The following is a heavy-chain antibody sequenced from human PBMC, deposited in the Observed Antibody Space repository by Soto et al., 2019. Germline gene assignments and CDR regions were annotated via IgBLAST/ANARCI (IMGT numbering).Heavy chain of an antibody. J-gene: IGHJ4*02. D-gene: IGHD3-16*02. CDR2: INTANGNT. CDR1: GYTFSNYA. V-gene: IGHV1-3*04. CDR3: GRVFNYEVCSYQRHY. Sequence: QVPLVQSGAEVKKPGASVKVSCKASGYTFSNYAIHWVRQAPGQTLEWMGRINTANGNTNYAQNVQGRVSITRDTTTRTASRKQTSQRSEETDIDYYGRVFNYEVCSYQRHYWGQGTRVTVTT.